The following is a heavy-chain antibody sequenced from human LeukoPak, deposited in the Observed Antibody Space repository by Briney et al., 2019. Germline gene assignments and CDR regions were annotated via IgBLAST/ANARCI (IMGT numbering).Heavy chain of an antibody. D-gene: IGHD3-10*01. Sequence: SETLSLTCTVSGGSISSYYWSWIRQPPGKGLEWIGYIYYSGSTNYNPSLKSRVTISVDTSKNQFSLKLSSVTAADTAVYYCARERYYYGSGSYPAVYYYGMDVWGQGTTVTVSS. J-gene: IGHJ6*02. CDR2: IYYSGST. V-gene: IGHV4-59*01. CDR3: ARERYYYGSGSYPAVYYYGMDV. CDR1: GGSISSYY.